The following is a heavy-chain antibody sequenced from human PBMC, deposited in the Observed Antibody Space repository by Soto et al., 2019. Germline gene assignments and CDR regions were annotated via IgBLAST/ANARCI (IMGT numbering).Heavy chain of an antibody. CDR3: AREGSRSHFDY. CDR1: GFTFSSYA. CDR2: ISYDGSNK. J-gene: IGHJ4*02. V-gene: IGHV3-30-3*01. Sequence: QVQLVESGGGVVQPGRSLRLSCAASGFTFSSYAMHWVRQAPGKGLEWVAVISYDGSNKYYADSVKGRFTISRDNSKNTLYLQMNSLRAEDTAVYYCAREGSRSHFDYWGQGTLVTVSS.